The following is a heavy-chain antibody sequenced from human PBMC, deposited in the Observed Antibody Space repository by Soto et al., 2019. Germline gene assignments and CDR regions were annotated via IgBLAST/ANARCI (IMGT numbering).Heavy chain of an antibody. CDR2: ISNSGAAT. Sequence: SLRLSCVVSEFTFSSYAMSWVRQAPGKGLEWVSVISNSGAATYYADSVKGRITISRDSSKNTLYLHMNSLRAEDTAVYYCAKLSSSGWYGHIDYWGQGTLVTVSS. CDR3: AKLSSSGWYGHIDY. D-gene: IGHD6-19*01. J-gene: IGHJ4*02. CDR1: EFTFSSYA. V-gene: IGHV3-23*01.